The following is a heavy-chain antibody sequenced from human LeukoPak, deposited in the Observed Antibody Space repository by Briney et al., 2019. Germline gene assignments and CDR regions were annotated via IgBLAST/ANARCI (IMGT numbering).Heavy chain of an antibody. CDR3: ARVGSGSSYYYYYYMDV. J-gene: IGHJ6*03. D-gene: IGHD3-10*01. CDR1: GGSFSSGSYY. CDR2: IYISGST. Sequence: SQTLSLTCSVFGGSFSSGSYYWSWIRQPPGKGLEWIGRIYISGSTNYNPSLKSRVTISVDTSKNQFSLKLSSVTAADTAVYYCARVGSGSSYYYYYYMDVWGKGTTVTVSS. V-gene: IGHV4-61*02.